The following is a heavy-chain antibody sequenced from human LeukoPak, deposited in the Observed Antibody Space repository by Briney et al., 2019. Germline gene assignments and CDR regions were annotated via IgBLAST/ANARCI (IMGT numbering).Heavy chain of an antibody. Sequence: GGSLRLSCAASGFTFSSYWMSWVRQAPGKGLEWVANIKQDGSEKYDVDSVKGRFTTSRDNAKNSLYLQMNSLRAEDTAVYYCAREYVGSSSWYYYYYYMDVWGKGTTVTVSS. J-gene: IGHJ6*03. CDR3: AREYVGSSSWYYYYYYMDV. CDR2: IKQDGSEK. CDR1: GFTFSSYW. V-gene: IGHV3-7*01. D-gene: IGHD6-13*01.